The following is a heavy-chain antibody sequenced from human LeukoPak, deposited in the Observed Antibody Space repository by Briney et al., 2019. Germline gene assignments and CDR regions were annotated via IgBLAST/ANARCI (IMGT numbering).Heavy chain of an antibody. V-gene: IGHV4-61*02. CDR2: IDASGNP. J-gene: IGHJ3*02. CDR1: GDSISSGTYY. Sequence: PSQTLSLTCTVSGDSISSGTYYWSWIRQPAGKGLEWIGRIDASGNPNYNPSLRSRLTMSVDTSKNQFSLNLRFVTAADTAVFYCARHDVTEVAFDIWGQGTMVTVSS. CDR3: ARHDVTEVAFDI.